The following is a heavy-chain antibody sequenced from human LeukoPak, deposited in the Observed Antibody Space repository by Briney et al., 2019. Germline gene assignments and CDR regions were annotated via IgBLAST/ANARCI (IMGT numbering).Heavy chain of an antibody. D-gene: IGHD6-19*01. CDR1: GGTFSSYA. J-gene: IGHJ4*02. V-gene: IGHV1-8*02. CDR2: MNPNSGNT. Sequence: EASVKVSCKASGGTFSSYAISWVRQATAQGLERMGWMNPNSGNTGYAQKFQGRVTMTRNTSISTAYMEVSNLRSEDAYLYYCARRAAVAESRGQGTLVTVSS. CDR3: ARRAAVAES.